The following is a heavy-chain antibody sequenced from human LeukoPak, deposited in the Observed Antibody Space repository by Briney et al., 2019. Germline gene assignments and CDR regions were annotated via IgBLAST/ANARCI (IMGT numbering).Heavy chain of an antibody. J-gene: IGHJ4*02. D-gene: IGHD3-22*01. Sequence: PSETLSLTCTVSGGSISSYYWSWIRQPPGKGLEWIGYIYHSGSTNYNPSLKSRVIISVDTSKNQFSLKLSSVTAADTAVYYCARGGLITTIDYWGQGTLVTVSS. CDR1: GGSISSYY. CDR2: IYHSGST. CDR3: ARGGLITTIDY. V-gene: IGHV4-59*01.